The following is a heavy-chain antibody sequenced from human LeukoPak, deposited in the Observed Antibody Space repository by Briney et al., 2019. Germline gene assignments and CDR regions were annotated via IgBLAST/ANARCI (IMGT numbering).Heavy chain of an antibody. J-gene: IGHJ5*02. CDR1: GFTFSSYS. CDR2: ISSSSSTI. V-gene: IGHV3-48*04. D-gene: IGHD3-10*01. CDR3: ARDLVITMVRGSWFDP. Sequence: GGSLRLSCAASGFTFSSYSMNWVRQAPGKGLEWVSYISSSSSTIYYADSVKGRFTISRDNAKNSLYLQMNSLRAEDTAVYYCARDLVITMVRGSWFDPWGQGTLVTVSS.